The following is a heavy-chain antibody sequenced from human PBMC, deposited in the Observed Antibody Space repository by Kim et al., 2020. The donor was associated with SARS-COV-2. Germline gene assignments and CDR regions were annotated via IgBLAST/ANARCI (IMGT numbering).Heavy chain of an antibody. CDR2: IKQDGSEK. Sequence: GGSLRLSCAASGFTFSSYWMSWVRQAPGKGLEWVANIKQDGSEKYYVDSVKGRFTISRDNAKNSLYLQMNSLRAEDTAVYYCARAYYYDSSGYYNWGQGTLVTVSS. CDR1: GFTFSSYW. D-gene: IGHD3-22*01. CDR3: ARAYYYDSSGYYN. V-gene: IGHV3-7*01. J-gene: IGHJ4*02.